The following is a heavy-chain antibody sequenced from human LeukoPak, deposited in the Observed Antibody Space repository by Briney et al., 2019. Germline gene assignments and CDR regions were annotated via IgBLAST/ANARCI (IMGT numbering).Heavy chain of an antibody. Sequence: GRSLRLSCAASGFTFSSYGMHWVRKAPGKGLEGVEVIWYDGSNKYYADSVKGRFTISRDNAKASVYPQMNRLRAEDTAVYYCARAKGYTSSYSFDYWGQGILVTVSS. CDR3: ARAKGYTSSYSFDY. CDR1: GFTFSSYG. J-gene: IGHJ4*02. V-gene: IGHV3-33*01. CDR2: IWYDGSNK. D-gene: IGHD3-10*01.